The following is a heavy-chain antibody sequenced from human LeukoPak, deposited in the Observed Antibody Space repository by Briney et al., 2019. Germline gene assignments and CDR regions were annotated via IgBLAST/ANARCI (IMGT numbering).Heavy chain of an antibody. D-gene: IGHD5-24*01. V-gene: IGHV1-2*02. J-gene: IGHJ4*02. CDR2: INPNSGDT. CDR1: GYTFTGYY. Sequence: ASVKVSCKASGYTFTGYYLHWVRQGPGRGLEWMGWINPNSGDTNYAQKFQGRVTMTRDMSISTAYMELSRLTSDDTAVYYCVPEGRGSEYWGQGTLVTVSS. CDR3: VPEGRGSEY.